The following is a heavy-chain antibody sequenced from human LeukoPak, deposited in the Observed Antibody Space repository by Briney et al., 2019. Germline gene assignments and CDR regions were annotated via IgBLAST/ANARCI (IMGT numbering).Heavy chain of an antibody. Sequence: GGSLRLSCTASGFTFGDYAMSWFRQAPGKGLEWVGFIRSKAYGGTTEYAASVKGRFTISRDDSKSIAYLQMNSLKTEDTAVYYCTRLRYYYDSSGRTGYFDYWGQGTLVTVSS. V-gene: IGHV3-49*03. CDR1: GFTFGDYA. CDR2: IRSKAYGGTT. D-gene: IGHD3-22*01. J-gene: IGHJ4*02. CDR3: TRLRYYYDSSGRTGYFDY.